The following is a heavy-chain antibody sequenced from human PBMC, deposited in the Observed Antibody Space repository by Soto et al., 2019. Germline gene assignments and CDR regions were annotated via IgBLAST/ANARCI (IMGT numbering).Heavy chain of an antibody. J-gene: IGHJ4*02. CDR1: GFTLRNYW. CDR2: ITNDGSTT. D-gene: IGHD3-16*02. CDR3: ARDQDGAGGTVDY. Sequence: EVQLVESGGGLVQPGGSLRLSCVASGFTLRNYWMHWFRQAPGKGLVWVSRITNDGSTTYYADSVKGRFTISRDNAKNTLYLQVNSLRVEDTVVYYCARDQDGAGGTVDYWGQGTLVTVS. V-gene: IGHV3-74*01.